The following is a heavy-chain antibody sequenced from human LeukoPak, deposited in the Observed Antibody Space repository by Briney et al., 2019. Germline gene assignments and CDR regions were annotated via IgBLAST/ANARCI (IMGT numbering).Heavy chain of an antibody. Sequence: PGGSLRLSCAASGFTFSSYWMHWVRQAPGKGLVWVSRINSDGSSTSYADSVKGRFTISRDNAKNSLYLQMNSLRAEDTAVYYCARDSFGWSATNYFDYWGQGTLVTVSS. CDR1: GFTFSSYW. CDR3: ARDSFGWSATNYFDY. V-gene: IGHV3-74*01. D-gene: IGHD2-15*01. CDR2: INSDGSST. J-gene: IGHJ4*02.